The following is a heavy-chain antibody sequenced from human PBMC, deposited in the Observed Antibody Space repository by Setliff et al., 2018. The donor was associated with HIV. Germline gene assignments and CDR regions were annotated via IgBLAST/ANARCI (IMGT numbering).Heavy chain of an antibody. D-gene: IGHD6-6*01. J-gene: IGHJ5*02. V-gene: IGHV1-18*01. CDR1: GYTFTNYA. Sequence: ASVKVSCKASGYTFTNYAISWIRQAPGQGLEWLGWISGYKGNTNYAQKLQGRVTMTTETSTSTAYVELRSLRSDDTAVYYCAGGRISVEAAPLGWFDPWGQGTLVTVSS. CDR3: AGGRISVEAAPLGWFDP. CDR2: ISGYKGNT.